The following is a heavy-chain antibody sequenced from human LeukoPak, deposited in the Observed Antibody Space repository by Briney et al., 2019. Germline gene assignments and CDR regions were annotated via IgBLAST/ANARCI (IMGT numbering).Heavy chain of an antibody. Sequence: KPSETLSLTCAVYGGSFSGYYWSWIRQPPGKGLEWIGEINHSGSTNYNPSLKSRVTISVDTSKNQFSLKLSSVTAADTAVYYCARGNMITFGGVIVLGYFDYWGQGTLVTVSS. CDR1: GGSFSGYY. D-gene: IGHD3-16*02. CDR3: ARGNMITFGGVIVLGYFDY. CDR2: INHSGST. V-gene: IGHV4-34*01. J-gene: IGHJ4*02.